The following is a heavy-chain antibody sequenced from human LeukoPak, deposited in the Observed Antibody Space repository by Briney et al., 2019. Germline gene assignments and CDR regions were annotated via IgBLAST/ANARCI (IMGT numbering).Heavy chain of an antibody. V-gene: IGHV4-34*01. CDR1: GGSFSSYY. J-gene: IGHJ5*02. Sequence: PSETLSLTCAVYGGSFSSYYWSWIRQPPWKGLEWIGEINHSGSTNYNPSLKSRVTISVDTSKNQFSLKLSSVTAADTAVYYCARSSAYSSGYWSWYNWFDPWGQGTLVTVSS. D-gene: IGHD3-22*01. CDR2: INHSGST. CDR3: ARSSAYSSGYWSWYNWFDP.